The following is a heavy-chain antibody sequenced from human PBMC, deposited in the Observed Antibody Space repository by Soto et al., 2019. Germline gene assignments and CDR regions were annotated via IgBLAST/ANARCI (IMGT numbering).Heavy chain of an antibody. D-gene: IGHD2-15*01. Sequence: SETLSLTCTVSGGSISSYYWSWIRQPPGKGLEWIGYIYYSGRTNYNPSLKSRVTISVDTYKNQFSLKLTSVTAADAALYYCGRLRCSGESCLSKGTFDYWGQGYLVTVSS. J-gene: IGHJ4*02. V-gene: IGHV4-59*08. CDR2: IYYSGRT. CDR1: GGSISSYY. CDR3: GRLRCSGESCLSKGTFDY.